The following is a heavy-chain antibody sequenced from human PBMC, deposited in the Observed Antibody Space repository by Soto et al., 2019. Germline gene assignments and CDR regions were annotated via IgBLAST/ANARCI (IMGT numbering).Heavy chain of an antibody. Sequence: QVQLVESGGGVVQPGRSLRLSCAASGFTFSSYGMHWVRQAPGKGLEWVAVIWYDGSNKYYADSVKGRFTISRDNSKNTLYLQMNSLRAEDTAVYYCARAQEGVTAIPVPLDIWGQGTMVTVSS. V-gene: IGHV3-33*01. CDR3: ARAQEGVTAIPVPLDI. J-gene: IGHJ3*02. D-gene: IGHD2-21*02. CDR1: GFTFSSYG. CDR2: IWYDGSNK.